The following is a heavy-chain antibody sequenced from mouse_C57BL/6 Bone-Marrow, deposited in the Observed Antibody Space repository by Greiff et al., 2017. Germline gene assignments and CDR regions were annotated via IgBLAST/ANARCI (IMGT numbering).Heavy chain of an antibody. Sequence: VQLQQSGTVLVRPGASVKMSCKTSGYTFTSYWMHWVKQRPGQGLEWIGDIYPGNSDTSYNQKFKGKAKLTAVTSASTAYMELSSLTNEDSAVYYCTRWRSRAWFAYWGQGTRVTVSA. CDR3: TRWRSRAWFAY. J-gene: IGHJ3*01. CDR2: IYPGNSDT. CDR1: GYTFTSYW. V-gene: IGHV1-5*01. D-gene: IGHD1-1*01.